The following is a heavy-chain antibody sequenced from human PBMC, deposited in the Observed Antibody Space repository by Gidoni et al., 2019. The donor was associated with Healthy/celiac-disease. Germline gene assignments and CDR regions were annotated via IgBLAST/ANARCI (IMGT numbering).Heavy chain of an antibody. V-gene: IGHV3-15*01. D-gene: IGHD3-22*01. CDR2: IKSKTDGGTT. Sequence: EVQLVESGGGLVKPGGSLRLSCAASGFPFSNAWMSWVRQAPGEGLEWVGRIKSKTDGGTTDYAAPVKGRFTISRDDSKNTLYLQMNSLKTEDTAVYYCTTGQGYDSSGADWGQGTLVTVSS. J-gene: IGHJ4*02. CDR1: GFPFSNAW. CDR3: TTGQGYDSSGAD.